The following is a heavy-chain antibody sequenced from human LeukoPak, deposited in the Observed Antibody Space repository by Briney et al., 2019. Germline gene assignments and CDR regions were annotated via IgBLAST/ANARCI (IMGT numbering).Heavy chain of an antibody. J-gene: IGHJ6*03. CDR3: ARDTALELRNPNYYMDV. D-gene: IGHD1-26*01. V-gene: IGHV1-2*02. CDR2: INPNSGGT. Sequence: ASVKVSCKASGYTFTGYYMHWVRQAPGQGLEWMGWINPNSGGTHYAQKFQGRVTMTRDTSISTAYMELSRLRSDDTAVYYCARDTALELRNPNYYMDVWGKGTTVTVSS. CDR1: GYTFTGYY.